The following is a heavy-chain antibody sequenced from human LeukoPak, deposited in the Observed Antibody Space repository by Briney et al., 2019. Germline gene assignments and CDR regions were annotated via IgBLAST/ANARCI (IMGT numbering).Heavy chain of an antibody. CDR3: ATISGGYCSGGSCYSSPIYFDY. J-gene: IGHJ4*02. CDR2: ISGSGGST. CDR1: GFTFSSYA. Sequence: PGGSLRLSCAASGFTFSSYAMSWVRQAPGKGLEWVSAISGSGGSTYYAESVKGRFTISRDNSKNTLYLQMNSLRAEDTAVYYCATISGGYCSGGSCYSSPIYFDYWGQGTLVTVSS. D-gene: IGHD2-15*01. V-gene: IGHV3-23*01.